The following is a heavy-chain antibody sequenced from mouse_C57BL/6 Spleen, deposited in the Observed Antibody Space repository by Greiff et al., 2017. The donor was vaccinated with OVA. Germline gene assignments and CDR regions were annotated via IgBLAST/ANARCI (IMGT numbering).Heavy chain of an antibody. V-gene: IGHV1-53*01. CDR3: ARCPEYGYDGAWFAY. CDR1: GYTFTSYW. Sequence: QVQLQQPGTELVKPGASVKLSCKASGYTFTSYWMHWVKQRPGQGLEWIGNINPSNGGTNYNEKFKSKATPTVDKSSSTAYMQLSSLTSEDSAVYYCARCPEYGYDGAWFAYWGQGTLVTVSA. D-gene: IGHD2-2*01. J-gene: IGHJ3*01. CDR2: INPSNGGT.